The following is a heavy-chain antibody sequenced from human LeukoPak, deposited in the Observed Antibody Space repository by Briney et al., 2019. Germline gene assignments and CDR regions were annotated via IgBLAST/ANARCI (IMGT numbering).Heavy chain of an antibody. D-gene: IGHD6-13*01. CDR3: ASGPYPAAGTDHQFDY. V-gene: IGHV4-59*01. Sequence: SETLSLTCTVSGASISSYYWSRIRQPPGKGLEWIGYIYYSGSTHYNPALKSRVTISVDTSKNQFSLDLSSVTAADTAVYYCASGPYPAAGTDHQFDYWGQGTLVTVSS. CDR1: GASISSYY. CDR2: IYYSGST. J-gene: IGHJ4*02.